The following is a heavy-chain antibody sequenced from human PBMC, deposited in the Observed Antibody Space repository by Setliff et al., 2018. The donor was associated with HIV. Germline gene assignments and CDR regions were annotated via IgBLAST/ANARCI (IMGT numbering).Heavy chain of an antibody. CDR3: ARDQGGATDY. CDR1: GGSISTYY. CDR2: ISYSGST. J-gene: IGHJ4*02. Sequence: KPSETLSLTCTVSGGSISTYYWSWIRQPPGKGLEWIGYISYSGSTNPNPSLKSRVTISIDTSKNQFSLKMSSVTTADTAVYYCARDQGGATDYWGQGTLVTVSS. V-gene: IGHV4-59*01. D-gene: IGHD1-26*01.